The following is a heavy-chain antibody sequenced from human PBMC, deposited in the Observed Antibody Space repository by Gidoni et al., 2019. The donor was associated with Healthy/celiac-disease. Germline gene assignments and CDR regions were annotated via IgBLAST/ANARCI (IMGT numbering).Heavy chain of an antibody. Sequence: EVQLVESGGGFVQPGGSLILSCAASGFPFSSSWVHWVRQAPGKGLVWVSRINSDGSSTSYADSVKGRFTISRDNAKNTLYLQMNSLRAEDTAVYYCASEDYDKESGIDYWGQGTLVTVSS. J-gene: IGHJ4*02. V-gene: IGHV3-74*01. CDR1: GFPFSSSW. D-gene: IGHD3-16*01. CDR3: ASEDYDKESGIDY. CDR2: INSDGSST.